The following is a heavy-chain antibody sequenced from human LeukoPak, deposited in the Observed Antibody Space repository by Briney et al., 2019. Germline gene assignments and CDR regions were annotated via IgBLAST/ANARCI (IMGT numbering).Heavy chain of an antibody. V-gene: IGHV3-30*04. CDR1: GFTFSSYA. Sequence: GGSLRLSCAASGFTFSSYAMHWVRQAPGKGLKWGAVISYDGSNKYYADSVKGRFTVSRDNPKNTLYLQMNSLRAEDTAVYYCARDYGEIDYYYYYGMDVWGKGTTVTVSS. CDR3: ARDYGEIDYYYYYGMDV. J-gene: IGHJ6*04. D-gene: IGHD4-17*01. CDR2: ISYDGSNK.